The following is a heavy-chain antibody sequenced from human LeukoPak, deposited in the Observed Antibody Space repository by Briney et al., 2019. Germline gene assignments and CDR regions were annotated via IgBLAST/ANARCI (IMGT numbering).Heavy chain of an antibody. J-gene: IGHJ4*02. D-gene: IGHD2-15*01. Sequence: PGGSLRLSCAASGLTFSDYAMSWFRQAPGQGLEWVSGITSGFTPHYADSVKGRFTISRDNSKNTFHLQLNSLRAEDTAVYYCAKDYSESRVADVFFEYWGQGTLVTVSS. CDR1: GLTFSDYA. CDR3: AKDYSESRVADVFFEY. V-gene: IGHV3-23*01. CDR2: ITSGFTP.